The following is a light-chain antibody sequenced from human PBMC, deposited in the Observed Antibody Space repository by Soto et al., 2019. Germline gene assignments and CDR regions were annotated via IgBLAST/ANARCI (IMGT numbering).Light chain of an antibody. J-gene: IGKJ1*01. CDR1: QTVSSSF. V-gene: IGKV3-20*01. CDR3: QQYGSSPPTT. Sequence: EIVLTQSPGTLSLSPWERATLSCRASQTVSSSFLAWYQQKPGQAPRLLIYGASSRATGIPDRFSGSGSGTDFSLSISRLEPEDFAVYYCQQYGSSPPTTFGQGTKVDIK. CDR2: GAS.